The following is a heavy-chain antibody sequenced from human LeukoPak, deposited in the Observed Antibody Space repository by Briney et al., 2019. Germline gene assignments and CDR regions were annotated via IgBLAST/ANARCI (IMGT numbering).Heavy chain of an antibody. D-gene: IGHD3-10*01. CDR2: ISWNSGSI. Sequence: PGRSLRLSCAASGFTFDDYAMHWVRHAPGKGLEWVSGISWNSGSIGYADSVKGRFTISRDNAKNSLYLQMNSLRAEDTALYYCAKDKVRGVANDAFDIWGQGTMVTVSS. CDR3: AKDKVRGVANDAFDI. J-gene: IGHJ3*02. CDR1: GFTFDDYA. V-gene: IGHV3-9*01.